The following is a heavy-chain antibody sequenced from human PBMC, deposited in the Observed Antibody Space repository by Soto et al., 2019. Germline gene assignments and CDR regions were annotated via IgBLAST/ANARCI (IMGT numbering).Heavy chain of an antibody. CDR3: ARTELLWFGEFEGGYYYMDV. CDR1: GGSFSGYY. D-gene: IGHD3-10*01. CDR2: MNQSGST. V-gene: IGHV4-34*01. J-gene: IGHJ6*03. Sequence: SETLSLTCAVYGGSFSGYYWSWIRQPPGKGLEWIGEMNQSGSTNYNPSLKSRVTISVDTSKNQFSLKLTSVTAADTAVYYCARTELLWFGEFEGGYYYMDVWGKGTTVTVSS.